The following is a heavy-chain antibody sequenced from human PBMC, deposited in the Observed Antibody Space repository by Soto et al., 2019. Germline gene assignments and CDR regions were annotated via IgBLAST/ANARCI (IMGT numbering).Heavy chain of an antibody. CDR2: IIPIIGVT. V-gene: IGHV1-69*17. J-gene: IGHJ4*02. CDR1: GDTFNSYV. CDR3: ARESLGAKGADH. D-gene: IGHD3-16*01. Sequence: QVQLVQSGAEVKRPGSSVKVSCESSGDTFNSYVISWVRQAPGQGLEWMGGIIPIIGVTHYAQKFQGRVTISALSSTGTAYMELTYLGFEDTALYYCARESLGAKGADHWGQGTLVTVSS.